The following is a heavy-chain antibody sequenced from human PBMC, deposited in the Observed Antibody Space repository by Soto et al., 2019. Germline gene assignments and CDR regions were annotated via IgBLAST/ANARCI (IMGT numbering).Heavy chain of an antibody. D-gene: IGHD3-9*01. CDR3: ARLVRYFDWFESPYYFDY. Sequence: SETLSLTCTVSGGSISSYYWSWIRQPPGKGLEWIGYIYYSGSTNYNPSLKSRVTISVDTSKNQFSLKLSSVTAADTAVYYCARLVRYFDWFESPYYFDYWGQGTLVTSPQ. CDR1: GGSISSYY. CDR2: IYYSGST. J-gene: IGHJ4*02. V-gene: IGHV4-59*08.